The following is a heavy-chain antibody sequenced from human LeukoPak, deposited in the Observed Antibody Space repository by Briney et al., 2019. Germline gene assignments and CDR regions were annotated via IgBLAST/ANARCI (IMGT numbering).Heavy chain of an antibody. V-gene: IGHV4-38-2*02. CDR2: IYHSGST. CDR1: GYSIISGYY. Sequence: SSETLFLTCSVSGYSIISGYYWGWLRQPPGKGLEWIRSIYHSGSTYYNPALKSRVTISLDTSKNHFSLRLSSVAAADTAVYYCARVVSNGDRAAFDIWGQGTMVTVSS. CDR3: ARVVSNGDRAAFDI. J-gene: IGHJ3*02. D-gene: IGHD2-8*01.